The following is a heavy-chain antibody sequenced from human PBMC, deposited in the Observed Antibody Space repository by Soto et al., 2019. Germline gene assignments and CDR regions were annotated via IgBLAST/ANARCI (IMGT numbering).Heavy chain of an antibody. Sequence: PGGSLRLSCAASGFTFSKYGIHWVRQAPGKGLEWVAVISFDGNNKYYADSVKGRSTISRDNSKNTLYLQMNSLRLDETAVDYCARGLLEPALRWLGDYWGRGTLVTVSS. CDR2: ISFDGNNK. CDR3: ARGLLEPALRWLGDY. CDR1: GFTFSKYG. D-gene: IGHD5-12*01. V-gene: IGHV3-30*03. J-gene: IGHJ4*02.